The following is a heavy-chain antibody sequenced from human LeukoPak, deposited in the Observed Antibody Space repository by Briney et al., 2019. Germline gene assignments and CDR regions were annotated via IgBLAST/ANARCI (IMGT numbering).Heavy chain of an antibody. CDR1: GFTVSSNS. J-gene: IGHJ4*02. D-gene: IGHD3-22*01. CDR3: ARRAGDYSHPYDY. Sequence: GGSLRLSCTVSGFTVSSNSMSWVRQAPGKGLEWVSFIYTTGNTHNSDSVKGRFTISRDSSKNTLYPQMNSLRAEDTAVYYCARRAGDYSHPYDYWGQGTLVTVSS. V-gene: IGHV3-53*01. CDR2: IYTTGNT.